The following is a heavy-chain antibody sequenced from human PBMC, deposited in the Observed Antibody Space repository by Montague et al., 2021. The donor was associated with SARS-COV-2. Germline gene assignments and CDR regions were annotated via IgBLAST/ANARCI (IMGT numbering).Heavy chain of an antibody. CDR3: ARVFPRWLQFDPYFDY. Sequence: SETLSLTCTVSGGSISSYYWRWIRQPPGKGLAWIGYIYYSGSTNYNPSLTGRVTISVDTSKNQFSLKLSSVTAADTAVYYCARVFPRWLQFDPYFDYWGQGTLVTVSS. V-gene: IGHV4-59*01. CDR1: GGSISSYY. D-gene: IGHD5-24*01. J-gene: IGHJ4*02. CDR2: IYYSGST.